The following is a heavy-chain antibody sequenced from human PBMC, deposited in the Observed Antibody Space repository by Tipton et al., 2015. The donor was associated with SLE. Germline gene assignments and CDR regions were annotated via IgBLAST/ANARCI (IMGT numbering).Heavy chain of an antibody. Sequence: TLSLTCTVSGASMNRRTHYWSWIRQFPMKHLEFIGHIYYDESSAHYNPSLKSRVAIDIDASKNQFSVRLTSVTAADTAIYYCARSKDGAADYWGRGTLVTVSS. CDR1: GASMNRRTHY. D-gene: IGHD6-13*01. CDR2: IYYDESSA. J-gene: IGHJ4*02. V-gene: IGHV4-39*01. CDR3: ARSKDGAADY.